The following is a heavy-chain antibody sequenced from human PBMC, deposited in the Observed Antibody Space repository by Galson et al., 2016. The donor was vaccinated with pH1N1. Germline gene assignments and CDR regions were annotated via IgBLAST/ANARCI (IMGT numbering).Heavy chain of an antibody. V-gene: IGHV3-30*02. Sequence: SLRLSCAASGFTFSNFGMHWVRQAPGKGLEWVTFMPYEGSKRYYPDSVKGRFNISRDNSRNTLFLQMDNLREDDTAVYYCAKDFSAYCGGDCPLPYDSWGRGTRVIVSS. CDR3: AKDFSAYCGGDCPLPYDS. J-gene: IGHJ4*02. CDR1: GFTFSNFG. D-gene: IGHD2-21*02. CDR2: MPYEGSKR.